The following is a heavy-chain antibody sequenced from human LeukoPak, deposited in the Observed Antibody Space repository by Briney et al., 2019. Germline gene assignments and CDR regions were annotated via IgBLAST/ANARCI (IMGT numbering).Heavy chain of an antibody. J-gene: IGHJ4*02. CDR2: IYYSGST. D-gene: IGHD6-19*01. V-gene: IGHV4-59*08. CDR1: GGSMSPYH. Sequence: SETLSLTCTVSGGSMSPYHWGWIRQPPGKGLEWTGYIYYSGSTNYNPSLKSRVTISVDTSKNRFSLKLSSVTAADTAIYYCARAVSGRFDYWGQGTLVTVSS. CDR3: ARAVSGRFDY.